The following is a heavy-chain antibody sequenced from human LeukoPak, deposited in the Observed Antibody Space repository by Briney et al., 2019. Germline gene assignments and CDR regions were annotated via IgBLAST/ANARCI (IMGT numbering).Heavy chain of an antibody. Sequence: PSETLSLTCAVYGGSFSGYYWSWIRQPPGKGLEWIGEINHSGSTNYNPSLKSRVTISVDTSKDQFSLKLSSVTAADTAVYYCARGKPRYFEPRSSHILGGMDVWGQGTTVTVSS. CDR1: GGSFSGYY. V-gene: IGHV4-34*01. J-gene: IGHJ6*02. CDR3: ARGKPRYFEPRSSHILGGMDV. D-gene: IGHD3-9*01. CDR2: INHSGST.